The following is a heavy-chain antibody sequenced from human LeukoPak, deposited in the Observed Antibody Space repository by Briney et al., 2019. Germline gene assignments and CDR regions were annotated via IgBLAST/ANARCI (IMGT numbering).Heavy chain of an antibody. Sequence: SETLSLTCTASGGSISSSSYYWGWIRQPPGKGLEWIGSIYYSGSTYYNPSLKSRVTISVDTSKNQFSLKLSSVTAADTAVYYCARVDGSCAGGSCPSGNWFDPWGQGTLVTVSS. CDR1: GGSISSSSYY. CDR2: IYYSGST. CDR3: ARVDGSCAGGSCPSGNWFDP. D-gene: IGHD2-15*01. J-gene: IGHJ5*02. V-gene: IGHV4-39*07.